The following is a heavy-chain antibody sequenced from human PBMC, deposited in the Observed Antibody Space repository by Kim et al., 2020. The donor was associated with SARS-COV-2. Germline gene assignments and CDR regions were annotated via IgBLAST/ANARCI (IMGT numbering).Heavy chain of an antibody. D-gene: IGHD5-18*01. V-gene: IGHV5-10-1*01. Sequence: GESLKISCKGSGYSFTSYWISWVRQMPGKGLEWMGRIDPSDSYTNYSPSFQGHVTISADKSISTAYLQWSSLKASDTAMYYCARRGKNGYSYGYGYWYFDLWGRGTLVTVSS. CDR1: GYSFTSYW. J-gene: IGHJ2*01. CDR3: ARRGKNGYSYGYGYWYFDL. CDR2: IDPSDSYT.